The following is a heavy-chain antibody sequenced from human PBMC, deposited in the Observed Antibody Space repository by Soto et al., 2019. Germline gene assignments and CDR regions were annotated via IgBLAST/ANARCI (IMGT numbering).Heavy chain of an antibody. CDR3: ARLAYCGGDCYSGAFDI. V-gene: IGHV4-4*02. CDR1: SGSISSSNW. Sequence: QVQLQESGPGLVKPSGTLSLTCAVSSGSISSSNWWSWVRQPPGKGLEWIGEIYHSGSTNYNPSLMSRVTISVDKSKNQFSLKLSSVTAADTAVYYCARLAYCGGDCYSGAFDIWGQGTMVTVSS. CDR2: IYHSGST. D-gene: IGHD2-21*01. J-gene: IGHJ3*02.